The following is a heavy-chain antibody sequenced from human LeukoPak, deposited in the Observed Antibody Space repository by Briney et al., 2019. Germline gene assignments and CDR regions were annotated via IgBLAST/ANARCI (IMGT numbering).Heavy chain of an antibody. CDR1: GFTVSSNY. J-gene: IGHJ4*02. CDR2: ISSSSSTI. V-gene: IGHV3-48*01. Sequence: GGSLRLSCAASGFTVSSNYMSWVRQAPGKGLEWVSYISSSSSTIYYADSVKGRFTISRDNAKNSLYLQMNSLRAEDTAVYYCARERIINGDCIDYWGQGTLVTVFS. CDR3: ARERIINGDCIDY. D-gene: IGHD4-17*01.